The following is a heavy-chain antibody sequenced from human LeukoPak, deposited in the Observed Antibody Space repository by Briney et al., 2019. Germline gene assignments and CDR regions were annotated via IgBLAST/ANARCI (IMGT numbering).Heavy chain of an antibody. D-gene: IGHD3-10*01. CDR1: GFTFSSYC. J-gene: IGHJ5*01. CDR3: ARDRVVSGPFAEVAS. Sequence: GGSLRLSCAASGFTFSSYCMNWVRQPPGKGLGWVSFISSSSTYIYYADLVKGRFTTAKKYTKHLLYILMSSMAADEPAIYYCARDRVVSGPFAEVASWGQGTLVTVSS. CDR2: ISSSSTYI. V-gene: IGHV3-21*01.